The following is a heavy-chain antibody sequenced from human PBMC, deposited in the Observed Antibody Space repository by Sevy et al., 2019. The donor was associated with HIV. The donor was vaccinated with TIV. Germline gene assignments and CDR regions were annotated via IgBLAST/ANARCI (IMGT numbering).Heavy chain of an antibody. CDR2: IRYDGSNK. CDR1: GFTFSSYG. Sequence: GGSLRLSCAASGFTFSSYGMHWVRQAPGKGLEWVAFIRYDGSNKYYADSVKGRFTISRDNSKNRLYLQMNRLGAEDTAVYYCAKGARDYYGSGTLGWGQGTLVTVSS. CDR3: AKGARDYYGSGTLG. J-gene: IGHJ4*02. V-gene: IGHV3-30*02. D-gene: IGHD3-10*01.